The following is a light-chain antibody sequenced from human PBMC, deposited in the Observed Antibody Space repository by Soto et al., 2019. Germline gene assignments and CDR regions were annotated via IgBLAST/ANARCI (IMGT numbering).Light chain of an antibody. Sequence: ILLTQSTDNLSLSRGAGAVPPSTASQTVISNYLAWFQQKPGQAPRLLIYGASNRATGIPDRFSGSGSGTDFTLTISRLEPEDFAVYYCHQHGRSPIYNFGPGTKVDIK. CDR3: HQHGRSPIYN. J-gene: IGKJ3*01. V-gene: IGKV3-20*01. CDR2: GAS. CDR1: QTVISNY.